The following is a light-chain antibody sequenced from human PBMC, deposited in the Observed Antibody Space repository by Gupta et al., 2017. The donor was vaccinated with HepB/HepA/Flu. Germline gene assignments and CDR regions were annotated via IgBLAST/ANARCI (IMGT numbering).Light chain of an antibody. CDR2: SSN. CDR3: ATWDDSLNGYV. J-gene: IGLJ1*01. CDR1: SSNIGTNT. V-gene: IGLV1-44*01. Sequence: QSVLTQPPSASGTPGQRVTISCSGRSSNIGTNTVNWYHHLPGTAPKLLIYSSNQRPSGVPDRFSGSKSGTSASLAISGLQAEDEADYYCATWDDSLNGYVFGTGTKVTVL.